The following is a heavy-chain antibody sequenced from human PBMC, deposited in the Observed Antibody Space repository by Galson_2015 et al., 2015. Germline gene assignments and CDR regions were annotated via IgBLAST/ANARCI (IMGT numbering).Heavy chain of an antibody. CDR1: GFTVSSNY. D-gene: IGHD6-19*01. J-gene: IGHJ4*02. CDR3: AREGYSSGWYFDY. V-gene: IGHV3-53*01. Sequence: SLRLSCAASGFTVSSNYMSWVRQAPGKGLEWVSVIYSGGSTYYADSVKGRFTISRDNSKNTLYLQMNSLRAEDTAVYYCAREGYSSGWYFDYWGQGTLVTVSS. CDR2: IYSGGST.